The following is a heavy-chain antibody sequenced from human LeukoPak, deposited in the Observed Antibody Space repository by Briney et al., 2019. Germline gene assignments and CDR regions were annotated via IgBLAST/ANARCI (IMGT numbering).Heavy chain of an antibody. Sequence: ASVKVSCKASGYTFTSNSINWVRQAPGQGLEWMEWISTYNGETIYAQKVQGRVTMTTDTSTSTAYMELRSLRSDDTAVYYCAKNRWRDGSSSFDNWGQGTLVTVSS. V-gene: IGHV1-18*01. CDR1: GYTFTSNS. J-gene: IGHJ4*02. D-gene: IGHD6-6*01. CDR2: ISTYNGET. CDR3: AKNRWRDGSSSFDN.